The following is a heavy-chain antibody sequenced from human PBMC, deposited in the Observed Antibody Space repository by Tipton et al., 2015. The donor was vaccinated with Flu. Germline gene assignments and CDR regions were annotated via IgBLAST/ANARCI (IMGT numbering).Heavy chain of an antibody. D-gene: IGHD3-3*01. V-gene: IGHV4-59*01. CDR3: ARSMVGIFGVVEGCHGMDV. Sequence: TLSLTCTVSGGPMSSYYWSWIRQSPGKGLEWIGNIYYSGSPNYDPSLKRRGTISVDMSTNHFSLKLSSVTAADTAVYYCARSMVGIFGVVEGCHGMDVWGQGTTVSVS. J-gene: IGHJ6*02. CDR1: GGPMSSYY. CDR2: IYYSGSP.